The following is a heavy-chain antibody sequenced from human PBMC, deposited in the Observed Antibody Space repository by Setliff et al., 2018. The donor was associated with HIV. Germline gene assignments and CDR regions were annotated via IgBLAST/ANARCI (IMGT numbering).Heavy chain of an antibody. V-gene: IGHV4-39*01. Sequence: TLSLTCTVSGDPISSGSYYWGWIRRPPGKGLEWIGSMYYSGTTYYYPSLKSRVTISVDTSKTQFSLKLNSVTAADTAVYYCGRAPDYWGQGTLVTVSS. CDR2: MYYSGTT. CDR1: GDPISSGSYY. CDR3: GRAPDY. J-gene: IGHJ4*02.